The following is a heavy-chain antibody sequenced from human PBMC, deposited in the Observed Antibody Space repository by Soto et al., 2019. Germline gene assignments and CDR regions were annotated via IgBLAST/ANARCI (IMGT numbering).Heavy chain of an antibody. Sequence: PGGSLRLSCAASGFTFDDYAMHWVRQLPGKGLEWVSLITWDGSSTYYADSVEGRFTISRDNSKNSLFLQMNSLRAEDTAFYYCAKAPVVRGRAEYFQHWGPGTLVTVSS. D-gene: IGHD2-15*01. J-gene: IGHJ1*01. V-gene: IGHV3-43D*04. CDR2: ITWDGSST. CDR1: GFTFDDYA. CDR3: AKAPVVRGRAEYFQH.